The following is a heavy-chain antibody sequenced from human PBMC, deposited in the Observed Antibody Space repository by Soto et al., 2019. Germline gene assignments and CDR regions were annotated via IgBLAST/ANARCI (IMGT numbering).Heavy chain of an antibody. Sequence: WGSMRLSCVACGFSFYNYAMAWVRQDPGKGLERVSHVVAGGGHTYSAQSMKCRFTTYRDNTKTTLFLKINNLRADATAIYFCARRTSFLGAFGYWGKGVMGTVSS. CDR2: VVAGGGHT. D-gene: IGHD3-16*02. J-gene: IGHJ4*02. V-gene: IGHV3-23*01. CDR3: ARRTSFLGAFGY. CDR1: GFSFYNYA.